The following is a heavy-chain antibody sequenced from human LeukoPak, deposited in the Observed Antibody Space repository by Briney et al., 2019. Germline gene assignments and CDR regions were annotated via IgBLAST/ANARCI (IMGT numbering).Heavy chain of an antibody. D-gene: IGHD5-18*01. Sequence: PSETLSLTCTVSGGSISSGGYYWSWIRQHPGKGLEWIGYIYYSGSTYYNPSLKSRVTISVDTSKNQFSLKLSSVTAADTAVYYCARWYTAMVRDAFDIWGQGAMVTVSS. J-gene: IGHJ3*02. CDR3: ARWYTAMVRDAFDI. CDR2: IYYSGST. V-gene: IGHV4-31*03. CDR1: GGSISSGGYY.